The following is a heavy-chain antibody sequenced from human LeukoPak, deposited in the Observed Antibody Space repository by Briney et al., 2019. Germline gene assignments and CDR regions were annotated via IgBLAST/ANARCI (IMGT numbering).Heavy chain of an antibody. D-gene: IGHD3-9*01. V-gene: IGHV3-21*01. Sequence: GGSLRLSCAASGFTVSSNYMNWVRQAPGKGLEWVSSISSSSSYIYYADSVKGRFTISRDNAKNSLYLQMNSLRAKDTAVYYCARDRYDILTGYQLYYFDYWGQGTLVTVSS. CDR1: GFTVSSNY. CDR3: ARDRYDILTGYQLYYFDY. CDR2: ISSSSSYI. J-gene: IGHJ4*02.